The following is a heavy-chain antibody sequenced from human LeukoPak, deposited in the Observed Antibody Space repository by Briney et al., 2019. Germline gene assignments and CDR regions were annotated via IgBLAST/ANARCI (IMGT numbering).Heavy chain of an antibody. D-gene: IGHD4-17*01. J-gene: IGHJ5*02. Sequence: PGGSLRLSCAASGFTFSSYAMNWVRQAPGKGLGWVSSITRSSSYIYYADSVKGRFTISRDNAKNTLYLQMNSLRAEDTAVYYCARPLDYGDYVPTGETTHASNWFDPWGQGTLVTVSS. CDR3: ARPLDYGDYVPTGETTHASNWFDP. CDR2: ITRSSSYI. CDR1: GFTFSSYA. V-gene: IGHV3-21*01.